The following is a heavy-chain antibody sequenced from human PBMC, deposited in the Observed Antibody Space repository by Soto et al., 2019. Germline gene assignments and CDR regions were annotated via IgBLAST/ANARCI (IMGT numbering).Heavy chain of an antibody. Sequence: EVQLLESVGGLVQPGGSLRLSCAASGFTFSSYAMSWVRQAPGKGLEWVSAISGSGGSTYYADSVKGRFTISRDNSKNTLYLQMNSLRAEDTAVYYCAKDHIVVVPAAINAFDIWDQGTMVTVSS. CDR2: ISGSGGST. V-gene: IGHV3-23*01. CDR1: GFTFSSYA. J-gene: IGHJ3*02. CDR3: AKDHIVVVPAAINAFDI. D-gene: IGHD2-2*02.